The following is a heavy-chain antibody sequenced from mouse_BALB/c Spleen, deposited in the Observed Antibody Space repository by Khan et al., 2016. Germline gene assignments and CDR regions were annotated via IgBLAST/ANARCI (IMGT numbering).Heavy chain of an antibody. V-gene: IGHV3-2*02. CDR3: ARSDYGDKYAMST. Sequence: EVQLQESGPGLVKPSQSLSLTCTVTGYSITSDYAWNWIRQLPGNRLEWMGYISYSGSISYNPSLKSRIHITRDTSKNRFFLQLNPMTSEDTATYYCARSDYGDKYAMSTWGQGTSLTVSA. J-gene: IGHJ4*01. CDR2: ISYSGSI. CDR1: GYSITSDYA. D-gene: IGHD1-1*01.